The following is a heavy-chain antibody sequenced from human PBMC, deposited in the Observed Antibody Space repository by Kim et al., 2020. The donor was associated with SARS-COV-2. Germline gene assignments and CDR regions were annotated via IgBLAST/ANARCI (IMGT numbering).Heavy chain of an antibody. CDR3: TTGTTY. Sequence: NQDGSVQRYVDSVKGRFTISRDNAKNSLYLEMNTLGAEDTALYYCTTGTTYWGQGIRVTVSS. J-gene: IGHJ4*02. V-gene: IGHV3-7*03. CDR2: NQDGSVQ.